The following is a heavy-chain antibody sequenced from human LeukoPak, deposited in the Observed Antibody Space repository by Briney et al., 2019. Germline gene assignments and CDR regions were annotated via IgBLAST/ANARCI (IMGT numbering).Heavy chain of an antibody. CDR3: ARDLGRITMIVVVNDYYYGMDV. D-gene: IGHD3-22*01. V-gene: IGHV3-30*02. Sequence: PGGSLRLSCAASGFTFSSYGMHWVRQAPGKGLEWVAFIRYDGSNKYYADSVKGRFTISRDNSKNTLYLQMNSLRAEDTAVYYCARDLGRITMIVVVNDYYYGMDVWGQGTTVTVSS. CDR1: GFTFSSYG. CDR2: IRYDGSNK. J-gene: IGHJ6*02.